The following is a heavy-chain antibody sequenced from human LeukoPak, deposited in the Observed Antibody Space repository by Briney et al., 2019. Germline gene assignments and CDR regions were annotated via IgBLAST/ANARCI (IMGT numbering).Heavy chain of an antibody. Sequence: PSETLSLTCTVSGGSISSSSYYWGWIRQPPGKGLEWIGSIYFSGSTYYNPSLKSRVTISEDTSKNQFSLKLSSVTAADTAVYYCARRRLRPSKIIDYWGRGTLVTVSS. CDR3: ARRRLRPSKIIDY. CDR2: IYFSGST. V-gene: IGHV4-39*01. J-gene: IGHJ4*02. D-gene: IGHD4-17*01. CDR1: GGSISSSSYY.